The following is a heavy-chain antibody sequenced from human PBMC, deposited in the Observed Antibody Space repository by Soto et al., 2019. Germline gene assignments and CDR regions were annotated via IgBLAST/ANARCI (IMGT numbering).Heavy chain of an antibody. J-gene: IGHJ5*02. V-gene: IGHV1-69*01. D-gene: IGHD3-9*01. CDR3: ARRVGILTGYYTPAWFDP. CDR1: GGTFSSYA. CDR2: IIPIFGTA. Sequence: QVQLVQSGAEVKKPGSSVKVSCKASGGTFSSYAISWVRQAPGQGLEWMGGIIPIFGTANYAQKFQGRVTITADESTSTAYMELSSLRSEDTAVYYCARRVGILTGYYTPAWFDPWGLGTLVTVSS.